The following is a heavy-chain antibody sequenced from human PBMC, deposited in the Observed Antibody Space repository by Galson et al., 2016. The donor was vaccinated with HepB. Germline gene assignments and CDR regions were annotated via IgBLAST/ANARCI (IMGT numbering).Heavy chain of an antibody. Sequence: SLRLSCAASGFSISSYAMSWVRQAPGKGLEWVSGSSGSGGGTHYADSGKGRFSISRDNSKNALYLQMNSLRADDTAVDHWAKGGNGSGSFWAGNWGQGILVTVSS. D-gene: IGHD3-10*01. V-gene: IGHV3-23*01. CDR3: AKGGNGSGSFWAGN. CDR1: GFSISSYA. CDR2: SSGSGGGT. J-gene: IGHJ4*02.